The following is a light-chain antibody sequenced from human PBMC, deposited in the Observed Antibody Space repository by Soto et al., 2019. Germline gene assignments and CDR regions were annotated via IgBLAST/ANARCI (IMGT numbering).Light chain of an antibody. CDR2: DVS. Sequence: QSALTQPASLSGSPGQSITISCTGTSSDVGGYNYVSWYQQHPGKAPKLMLYDVSNRPSGVSNRFSGSKSGNSASLTISGLQAEDEADYYCSSYASSSTYVFGTGTKVTVL. V-gene: IGLV2-14*03. CDR1: SSDVGGYNY. CDR3: SSYASSSTYV. J-gene: IGLJ1*01.